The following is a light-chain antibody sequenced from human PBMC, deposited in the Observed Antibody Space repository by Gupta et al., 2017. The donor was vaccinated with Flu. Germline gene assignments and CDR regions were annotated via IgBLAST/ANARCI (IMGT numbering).Light chain of an antibody. CDR1: SRDVGTYNR. CDR3: SSYTSSYTFV. Sequence: QSPLTQPPSVSGPPGQSVTISCTGTSRDVGTYNRVSWYQQPPGTAPKLMIYEVSNRPSGVPDRFSGSKSGNTASLTISGLQGEDEADYYCSSYTSSYTFVFGTGTKVTVL. CDR2: EVS. J-gene: IGLJ1*01. V-gene: IGLV2-18*02.